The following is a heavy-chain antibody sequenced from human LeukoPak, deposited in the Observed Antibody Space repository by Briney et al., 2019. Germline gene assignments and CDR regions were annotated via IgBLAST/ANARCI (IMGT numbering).Heavy chain of an antibody. D-gene: IGHD5-18*01. CDR1: GYTFTSYG. CDR2: ISAYNGNT. J-gene: IGHJ4*02. Sequence: ASVKVSCKASGYTFTSYGISWVRQAPGQGLEWMGWISAYNGNTNYAQKLQGRVTMTTDTSTSTAYMELSSLRSEDTAVYYCARVRTAMVAFDYWGQGTLVTVSS. V-gene: IGHV1-18*01. CDR3: ARVRTAMVAFDY.